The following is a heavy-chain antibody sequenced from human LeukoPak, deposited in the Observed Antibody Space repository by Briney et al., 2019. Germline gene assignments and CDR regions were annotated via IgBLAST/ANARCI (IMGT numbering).Heavy chain of an antibody. Sequence: GGSLRLSCVASGFTFSTYWMHWVRQAQGKGWVWVSGIKVDGSIITYADSVKGRFTISRDNAKNTLYLQMNSLRAEDTAVYYCPGYCSGGRCYDYYDYAMDVWGQGTTVIVSS. D-gene: IGHD2-15*01. J-gene: IGHJ6*02. V-gene: IGHV3-74*03. CDR3: PGYCSGGRCYDYYDYAMDV. CDR2: IKVDGSII. CDR1: GFTFSTYW.